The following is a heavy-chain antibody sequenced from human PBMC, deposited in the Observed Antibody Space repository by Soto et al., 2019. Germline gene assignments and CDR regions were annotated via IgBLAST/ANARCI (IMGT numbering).Heavy chain of an antibody. V-gene: IGHV4-39*01. Sequence: SETLSLTCTVSGGSISSSSYYWGWIRQPPGKGLEWIGSIYYSGSTYYNPSLKSRVTISVDTSKNQFSLKLSSVTAADTAVYYCARQRRGAAAGGGAFDYWGQGTLVTVSS. CDR2: IYYSGST. CDR1: GGSISSSSYY. D-gene: IGHD6-13*01. J-gene: IGHJ4*02. CDR3: ARQRRGAAAGGGAFDY.